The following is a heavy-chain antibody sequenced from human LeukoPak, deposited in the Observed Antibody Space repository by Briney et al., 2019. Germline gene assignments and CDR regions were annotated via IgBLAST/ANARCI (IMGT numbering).Heavy chain of an antibody. CDR1: GFTFSIYW. D-gene: IGHD1-26*01. CDR3: ARENSGTSSIDY. V-gene: IGHV3-7*01. CDR2: IKQDGSEK. Sequence: GGSLRLSCAASGFTFSIYWMTRVRQAPGKGLEWVANIKQDGSEKYYVDSVKGRFTISRDNAKNSLYLQMSSLRAEDTAVYYCARENSGTSSIDYWGQGTLVTVSS. J-gene: IGHJ4*02.